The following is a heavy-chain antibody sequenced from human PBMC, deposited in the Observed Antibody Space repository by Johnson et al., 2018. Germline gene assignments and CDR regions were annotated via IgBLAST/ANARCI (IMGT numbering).Heavy chain of an antibody. CDR2: ISYDGNNQ. D-gene: IGHD2-15*01. J-gene: IGHJ4*02. CDR3: AKTQFEERLGSGGSDY. V-gene: IGHV3-30*18. Sequence: QLVESGGGVVQPGRSLRISCAASGFTFSKYGMHWVRQAPGKGLEWVAVISYDGNNQYYIDSVRGRFTISRDNAKNTLYLQMNSLRPEDTAVYYCAKTQFEERLGSGGSDYWGQGTLVTASS. CDR1: GFTFSKYG.